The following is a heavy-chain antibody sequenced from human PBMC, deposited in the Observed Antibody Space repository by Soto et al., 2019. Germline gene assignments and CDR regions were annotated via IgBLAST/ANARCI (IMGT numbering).Heavy chain of an antibody. V-gene: IGHV1-2*04. CDR2: INPNSGGT. J-gene: IGHJ6*02. CDR1: GYTFTGYY. CDR3: ARVGLGYCSGGSCRLGGMDV. Sequence: GASVKVSCKASGYTFTGYYMHWVRQAPGQGLEWMGWINPNSGGTNYAQKFQGWVTMTRDTSISTAYTELSRLRSDDTAVYYCARVGLGYCSGGSCRLGGMDVWGQGTTVTVSS. D-gene: IGHD2-15*01.